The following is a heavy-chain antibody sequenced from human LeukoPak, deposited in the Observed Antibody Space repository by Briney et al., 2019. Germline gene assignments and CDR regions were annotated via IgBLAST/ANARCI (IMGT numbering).Heavy chain of an antibody. CDR2: IYYSGST. CDR1: GGSISSGGYY. J-gene: IGHJ4*02. D-gene: IGHD3-10*01. Sequence: PPQTLSLTCTVSGGSISSGGYYWSWIRQHPGKGLEWIGYIYYSGSTYYNPSLESRVTISVDTSKNQFSLKLSSVTAADTAVYYCARDPVGHYYGSGSLDYWGQGTLVTVSS. CDR3: ARDPVGHYYGSGSLDY. V-gene: IGHV4-31*03.